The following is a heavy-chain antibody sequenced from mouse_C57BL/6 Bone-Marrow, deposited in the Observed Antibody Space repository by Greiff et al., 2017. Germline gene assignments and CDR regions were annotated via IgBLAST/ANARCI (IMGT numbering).Heavy chain of an antibody. CDR1: GYTFTSYW. J-gene: IGHJ1*03. CDR2: IHPNSGST. Sequence: QVQLQQPGAELVKPGASVKLSCKASGYTFTSYWMHWVKQRPGQGLEWIGMIHPNSGSTNYNEKFKSKATLTVDKSSSTAYMQLSSLTSEDSAVYYCASPYSNYDWYFDVGGTGTTVTVSS. D-gene: IGHD2-5*01. V-gene: IGHV1-64*01. CDR3: ASPYSNYDWYFDV.